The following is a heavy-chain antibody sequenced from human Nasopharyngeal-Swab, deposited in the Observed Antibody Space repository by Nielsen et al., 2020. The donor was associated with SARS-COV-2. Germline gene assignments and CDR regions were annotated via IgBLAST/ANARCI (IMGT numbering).Heavy chain of an antibody. CDR1: GGSISSYY. J-gene: IGHJ6*02. CDR2: IYYSGST. V-gene: IGHV4-59*01. Sequence: SETLSLTCAVYGGSISSYYWSWIRQPPGKGLEWIGYIYYSGSTNYNPSLKSRVTISVDTSKNQFSLKLSSVTAADTAVYYCARKLHGMDVWGQGTTVTVSS. CDR3: ARKLHGMDV.